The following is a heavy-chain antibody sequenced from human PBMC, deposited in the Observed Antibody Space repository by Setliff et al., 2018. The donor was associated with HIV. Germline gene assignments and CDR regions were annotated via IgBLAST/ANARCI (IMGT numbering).Heavy chain of an antibody. D-gene: IGHD3-22*01. V-gene: IGHV1-18*01. CDR1: GDILTTYA. Sequence: ASVKVSCKASGDILTTYAIIWVRQAPGRGLEWMGWISGYNGKTHYAQNLQGRVTMTADTSTTTAYMELRSLTSDDTAVYYCARDYYDSSGYCFDSWGQGTLVTVSS. CDR2: ISGYNGKT. CDR3: ARDYYDSSGYCFDS. J-gene: IGHJ4*02.